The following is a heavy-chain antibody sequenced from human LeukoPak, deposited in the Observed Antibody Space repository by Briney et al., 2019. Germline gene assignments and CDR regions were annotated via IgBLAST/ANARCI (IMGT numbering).Heavy chain of an antibody. D-gene: IGHD3-22*01. CDR2: IYTSGST. J-gene: IGHJ6*03. CDR3: ARDAYYYDSSGYYYYYYMDV. V-gene: IGHV4-61*02. CDR1: GGSISSSSYY. Sequence: SSETLSLTCTVSGGSISSSSYYWSWIRQPAGKGLEWIGRIYTSGSTNYNPSLKSRVTISVDTSKNQFSLKLSSVTAADTAVYYCARDAYYYDSSGYYYYYYMDVWGKGTTVTISS.